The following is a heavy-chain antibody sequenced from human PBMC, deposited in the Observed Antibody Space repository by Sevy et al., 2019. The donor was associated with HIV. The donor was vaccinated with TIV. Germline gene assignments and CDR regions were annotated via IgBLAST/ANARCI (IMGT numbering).Heavy chain of an antibody. CDR2: ISSSSSTI. V-gene: IGHV3-48*02. D-gene: IGHD3-22*01. Sequence: GGSLRLSCAASGFTFSSYSMNWVRQAPGKGLEWVSYISSSSSTIYYADSVKGRFTISRDNAKNSLYLQMNSLRDEDTAAYHCARSGGIITMIEHKYNWFDPWGQGTLVTVSS. CDR3: ARSGGIITMIEHKYNWFDP. CDR1: GFTFSSYS. J-gene: IGHJ5*02.